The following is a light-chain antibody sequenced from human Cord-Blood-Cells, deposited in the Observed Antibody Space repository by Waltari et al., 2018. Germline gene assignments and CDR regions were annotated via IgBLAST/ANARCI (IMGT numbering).Light chain of an antibody. Sequence: SYVLTQPPSVSVAPGKTARITCGGNNIGSKSVHWYQQKPGQAPVLVVYGDSDRPSGIPEGFSCSNSGTPATLTISRVEAGDEADYYCQVWDSSSDHWVFGGGTKLTVL. CDR2: GDS. CDR1: NIGSKS. V-gene: IGLV3-21*03. CDR3: QVWDSSSDHWV. J-gene: IGLJ3*02.